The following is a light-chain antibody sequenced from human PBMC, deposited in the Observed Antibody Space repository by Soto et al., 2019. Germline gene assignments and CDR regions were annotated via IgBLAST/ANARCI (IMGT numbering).Light chain of an antibody. CDR3: SSYAGSENLAV. CDR1: SSDVGGYNY. Sequence: QSALTQPPSASGSPGQSVTISCTGTSSDVGGYNYVSWYQHHPGTGPKLMIYEVTKRPSGVPDRFSGSKSGNTASLTVSGRQGEDEADYYCSSYAGSENLAVFGGGTKLTVL. J-gene: IGLJ2*01. V-gene: IGLV2-8*01. CDR2: EVT.